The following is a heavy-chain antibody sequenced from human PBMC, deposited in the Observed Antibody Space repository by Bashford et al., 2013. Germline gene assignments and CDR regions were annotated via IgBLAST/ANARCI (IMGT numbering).Heavy chain of an antibody. D-gene: IGHD3-10*01. J-gene: IGHJ4*02. V-gene: IGHV3-33*01. CDR1: GFTFTRCG. Sequence: GSLRLSCATSGFTFTRCGMHWVRQAPGKGLEWVAVIWYDGSNKYYADSLKGRFTISRDNSKNTVYLQMNSLRDEDTAVYYCARDRSNYVDYWGQGTLVTVSS. CDR2: IWYDGSNK. CDR3: ARDRSNYVDY.